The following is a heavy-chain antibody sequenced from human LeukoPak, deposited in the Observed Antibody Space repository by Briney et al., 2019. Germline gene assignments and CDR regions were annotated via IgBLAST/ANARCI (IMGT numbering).Heavy chain of an antibody. Sequence: PGESLRLSCAASGFTFSTYAMSWVRQAPGKGLEWVSSISGSGGGTYYADSVKGRFTISRDNSKNTLYLQMNSLRAEDTAVYYCAKDNAIAAASIDYWGQGTLVTVSS. V-gene: IGHV3-23*01. CDR3: AKDNAIAAASIDY. J-gene: IGHJ4*02. CDR1: GFTFSTYA. D-gene: IGHD6-13*01. CDR2: ISGSGGGT.